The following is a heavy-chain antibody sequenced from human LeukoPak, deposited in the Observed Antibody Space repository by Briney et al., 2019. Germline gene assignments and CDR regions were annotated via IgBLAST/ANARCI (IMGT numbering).Heavy chain of an antibody. CDR3: ARRYCSGSSCLVDY. Sequence: PGGSLRLSCAASGFTFGTHEMNWVRQAPGKGLEWVSYISSSGSTIYYADSVKGRFTISRDNAKDSLYLQMNSLRADDTAVYYCARRYCSGSSCLVDYWGQGTLVTVSS. D-gene: IGHD2-15*01. CDR2: ISSSGSTI. J-gene: IGHJ4*02. V-gene: IGHV3-48*03. CDR1: GFTFGTHE.